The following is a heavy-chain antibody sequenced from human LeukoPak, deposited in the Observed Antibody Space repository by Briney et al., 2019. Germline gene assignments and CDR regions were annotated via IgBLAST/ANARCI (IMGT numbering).Heavy chain of an antibody. CDR3: ARGSVSFDCSSTSCYWPLYYYYYYYMDV. V-gene: IGHV1-8*03. J-gene: IGHJ6*03. Sequence: ASVKVSCKASGYTFTSYDINWVRQATGQGLEWMGWMNPNSGNTGYSQKFQGRATITRNTSISTAYMELSSLRSEDTAVYNCARGSVSFDCSSTSCYWPLYYYYYYYMDVWGKGTTVTVSS. D-gene: IGHD2-2*01. CDR2: MNPNSGNT. CDR1: GYTFTSYD.